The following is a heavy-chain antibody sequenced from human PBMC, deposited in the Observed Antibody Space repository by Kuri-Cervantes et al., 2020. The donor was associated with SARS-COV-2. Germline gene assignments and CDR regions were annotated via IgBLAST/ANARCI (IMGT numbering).Heavy chain of an antibody. V-gene: IGHV4-34*01. Sequence: GSLRLSCAVYGGSFSGYYWSWIRQPPGKGLEWIGEINHSGSTNYNPSLKSRVTISVDTSKNQFSLKLSSVTAADTAVYYCARRGYINGRIHYHYMDVWGKGTTVTVSS. CDR3: ARRGYINGRIHYHYMDV. CDR1: GGSFSGYY. CDR2: INHSGST. J-gene: IGHJ6*03. D-gene: IGHD5-18*01.